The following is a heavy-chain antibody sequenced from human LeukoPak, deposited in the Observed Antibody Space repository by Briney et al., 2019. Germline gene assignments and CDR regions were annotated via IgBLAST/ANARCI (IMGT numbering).Heavy chain of an antibody. V-gene: IGHV3-64*01. CDR1: GFTFRSYG. Sequence: GGSLRLSCAASGFTFRSYGMHWVRQAPGKGLEYGSAISSNGGRTYYANSVKGRFTISRDNSRNTLYLQMGSLRAEDMAVYYCATYYYDSGGFHFHHWGQGTLVTVSP. CDR2: ISSNGGRT. D-gene: IGHD3-22*01. CDR3: ATYYYDSGGFHFHH. J-gene: IGHJ1*01.